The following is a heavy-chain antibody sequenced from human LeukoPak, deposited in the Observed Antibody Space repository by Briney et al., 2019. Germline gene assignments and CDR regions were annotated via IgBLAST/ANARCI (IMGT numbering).Heavy chain of an antibody. V-gene: IGHV3-48*03. CDR2: ISGSYSTI. CDR1: GFTFNTYE. CDR3: ATDYYHSSGQSPDAFDI. Sequence: PGGSLRLSCAASGFTFNTYEMNWVRQAPGKGPEWVSYISGSYSTIYYADSVKGRFTISRDNAKSTLHLQMNSLRAEDTAIYYCATDYYHSSGQSPDAFDIWGQGTMVTVSS. J-gene: IGHJ3*02. D-gene: IGHD3-22*01.